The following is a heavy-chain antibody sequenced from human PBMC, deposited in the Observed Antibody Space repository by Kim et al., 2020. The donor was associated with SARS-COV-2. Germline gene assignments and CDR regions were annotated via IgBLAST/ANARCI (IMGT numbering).Heavy chain of an antibody. Sequence: GGSLRLSCAASGFSVSTSYMNWVRQAPGKGLEWVSLIYSGGKTYYAESVRGRFTISRDNSKNTLYLQMDSLRAEDTALYYCARGEESSQDPLHVWGQGTMVTVSS. CDR3: ARGEESSQDPLHV. V-gene: IGHV3-53*01. J-gene: IGHJ3*01. CDR2: IYSGGKT. CDR1: GFSVSTSY. D-gene: IGHD6-19*01.